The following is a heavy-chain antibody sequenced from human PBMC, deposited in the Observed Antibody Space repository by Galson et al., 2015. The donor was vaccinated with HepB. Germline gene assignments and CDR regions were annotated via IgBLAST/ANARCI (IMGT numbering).Heavy chain of an antibody. Sequence: SVKVSCKASGYTFSSYSITWVRQAPGQGLEWMGWISAYNRKTNFAQKFQGRLTMTTDTSTSTAYMELRSLRSDDTAVYYCARGALVVVVGATQNNWFDPWGQGTLVTVSS. D-gene: IGHD2-15*01. CDR2: ISAYNRKT. V-gene: IGHV1-18*01. CDR3: ARGALVVVVGATQNNWFDP. J-gene: IGHJ5*02. CDR1: GYTFSSYS.